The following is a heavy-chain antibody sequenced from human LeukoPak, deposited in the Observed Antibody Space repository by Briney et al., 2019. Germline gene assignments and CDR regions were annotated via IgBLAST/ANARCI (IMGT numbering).Heavy chain of an antibody. CDR2: ISAYNGNT. CDR1: GGTFSSYA. J-gene: IGHJ4*02. Sequence: ASVKVSCKASGGTFSSYAISWVRQAPGQGLEWMGWISAYNGNTNYAQKLQGRVTMTTDTSTSTAYMELRSLRSDDTAVYYCARDQRRYCSGGSCYSGDYWGQGTLVTVSS. D-gene: IGHD2-15*01. CDR3: ARDQRRYCSGGSCYSGDY. V-gene: IGHV1-18*01.